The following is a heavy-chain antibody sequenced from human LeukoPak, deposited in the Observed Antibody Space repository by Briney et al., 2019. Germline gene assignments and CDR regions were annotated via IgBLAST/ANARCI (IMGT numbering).Heavy chain of an antibody. V-gene: IGHV4-39*01. D-gene: IGHD2-2*01. CDR1: GGSISSSSYY. Sequence: SETLSLTCTVSGGSISSSSYYWGWIRQPPGKGLEWIGSIYYSGSTYYNPSLKSRVTISVDTSKNQFSLKLSSVTAADTAVYYCARHATGEGVYQLLSSDWFDPWGQGTLVTVSS. CDR2: IYYSGST. J-gene: IGHJ5*02. CDR3: ARHATGEGVYQLLSSDWFDP.